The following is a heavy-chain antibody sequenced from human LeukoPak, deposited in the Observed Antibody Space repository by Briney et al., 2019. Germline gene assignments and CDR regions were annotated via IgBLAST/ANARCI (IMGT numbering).Heavy chain of an antibody. CDR1: GFTFSSYG. CDR2: ITGSGGST. Sequence: GGSLRLSCAASGFTFSSYGMSWVRQAPGKGLEWVSSITGSGGSTYYADSVKGRFTISRDNSKNTLYLQMNSLRAEDTAVYYCARGSGSYTYWGQGTLVTVSS. D-gene: IGHD3-10*01. J-gene: IGHJ4*02. CDR3: ARGSGSYTY. V-gene: IGHV3-23*01.